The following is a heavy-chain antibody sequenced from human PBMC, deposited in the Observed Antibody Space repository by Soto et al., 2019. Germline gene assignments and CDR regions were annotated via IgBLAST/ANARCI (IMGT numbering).Heavy chain of an antibody. CDR1: GGTFSSYA. Sequence: QVQLVQSGAEVKKPGSSVKVSCKASGGTFSSYAISWVRQAPGQGLEWMGGIIPIFGTANYAQKFQGRVTITADESTSTAYMELSSLRSEDTAVYYCARDARETLYSSSWYEEIWDYCGQGTLVTVSS. V-gene: IGHV1-69*01. CDR3: ARDARETLYSSSWYEEIWDY. D-gene: IGHD6-13*01. J-gene: IGHJ4*02. CDR2: IIPIFGTA.